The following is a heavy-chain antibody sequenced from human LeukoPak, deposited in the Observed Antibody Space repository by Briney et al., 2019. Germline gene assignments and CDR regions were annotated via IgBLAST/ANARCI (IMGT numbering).Heavy chain of an antibody. CDR2: IYYSGRT. V-gene: IGHV4-30-4*01. J-gene: IGHJ2*01. CDR1: GGSISSGDYY. Sequence: SETLSLTCTVSGGSISSGDYYWSWIRQPPGKGLEWIGHIYYSGRTYYNPSLKSRVTISVDTSKNQFSLKLSSVTAADTAVYYCARGGKAAVRFDLWGRGTLVTVSS. CDR3: ARGGKAAVRFDL. D-gene: IGHD2-15*01.